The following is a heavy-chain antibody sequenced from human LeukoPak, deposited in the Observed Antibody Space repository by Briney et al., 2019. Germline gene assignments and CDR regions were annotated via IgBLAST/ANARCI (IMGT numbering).Heavy chain of an antibody. CDR2: ISWNSGTI. CDR1: GFTFDDYA. D-gene: IGHD5-12*01. Sequence: PGKSLRLSCAASGFTFDDYAMHWVRQAPGKGLEWVSIISWNSGTIAYADSVKGRFTISRDNAKNSLYLQMNSLRAEDTALYYCAKVGYSAYGDNYYGMDVWGQGTTVTVSS. V-gene: IGHV3-9*01. CDR3: AKVGYSAYGDNYYGMDV. J-gene: IGHJ6*02.